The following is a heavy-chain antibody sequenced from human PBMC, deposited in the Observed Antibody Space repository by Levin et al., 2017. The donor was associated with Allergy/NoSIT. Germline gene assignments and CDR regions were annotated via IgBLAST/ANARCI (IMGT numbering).Heavy chain of an antibody. J-gene: IGHJ3*02. CDR3: ARPPYLEVPAAIWVWGHDAFDS. V-gene: IGHV5-51*01. CDR1: GYSFTSYW. D-gene: IGHD2-2*01. CDR2: IYPGDSDT. Sequence: GGSLRLSCKGSGYSFTSYWIGWVRQMPGKGLEWMGIIYPGDSDTRYSPSFQGQVTISADKSISTAYLQWSSLKASDTAMYYCARPPYLEVPAAIWVWGHDAFDSWGQGTMVTVSS.